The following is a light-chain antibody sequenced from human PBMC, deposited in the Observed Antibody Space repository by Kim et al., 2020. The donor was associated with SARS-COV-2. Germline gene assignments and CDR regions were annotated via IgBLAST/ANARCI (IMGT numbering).Light chain of an antibody. V-gene: IGLV2-23*01. Sequence: QSVLTQPASVSGSPGQSITISCTGTANDVGRYNLVSWYQQYPGKAPKLMIYEGSKRPSGVSDRFSGSKSGNTASLTISGLQAEDEADYYCCSYAGSRPWVFGGGTQLTVL. CDR1: ANDVGRYNL. CDR3: CSYAGSRPWV. J-gene: IGLJ3*02. CDR2: EGS.